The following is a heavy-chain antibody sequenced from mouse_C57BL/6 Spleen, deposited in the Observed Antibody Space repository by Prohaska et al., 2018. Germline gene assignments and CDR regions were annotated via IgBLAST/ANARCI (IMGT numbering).Heavy chain of an antibody. CDR2: ISSGSSTI. CDR3: ARFALGYYFDY. V-gene: IGHV5-17*01. J-gene: IGHJ2*01. Sequence: GGGLVKPGGSLKLSCAASGFTFSDYGMHCVRQSSEKWLEWVAYISSGSSTIYYAETVKVRFTISRDNAKNTLYLQMSSVRSEDTAMYYCARFALGYYFDYWGKGTTLTVSS. D-gene: IGHD4-1*01. CDR1: GFTFSDYG.